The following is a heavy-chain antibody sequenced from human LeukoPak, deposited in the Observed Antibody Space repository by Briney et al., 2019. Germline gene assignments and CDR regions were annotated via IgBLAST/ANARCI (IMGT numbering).Heavy chain of an antibody. CDR2: ISGDGGST. Sequence: PGGSLRLSCAASGFTFDDYAMHWVRPAPGKGLEWVSLISGDGGSTYYADSVKGRFTISRDNSKNSLYLQMNSLRTEDTALYYCAKDSEGIAAAGTTSYGMDVWGQGTTVTVSS. CDR3: AKDSEGIAAAGTTSYGMDV. J-gene: IGHJ6*02. D-gene: IGHD6-13*01. CDR1: GFTFDDYA. V-gene: IGHV3-43*02.